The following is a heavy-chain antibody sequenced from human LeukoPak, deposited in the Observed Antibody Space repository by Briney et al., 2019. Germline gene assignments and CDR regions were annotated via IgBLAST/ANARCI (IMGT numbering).Heavy chain of an antibody. CDR1: GFTFSSYS. CDR2: ISSGGSGI. J-gene: IGHJ4*02. Sequence: TGGSLRLSCAASGFTFSSYSMNWVRQAPGKGLEWVSYISSGGSGIYYADSVKGRFTISRDNAKKSLYLQMNSLRAEDTAVYYCARDTYGSGSYYNAPLDYWGQGTLVTVSS. D-gene: IGHD3-10*01. V-gene: IGHV3-48*01. CDR3: ARDTYGSGSYYNAPLDY.